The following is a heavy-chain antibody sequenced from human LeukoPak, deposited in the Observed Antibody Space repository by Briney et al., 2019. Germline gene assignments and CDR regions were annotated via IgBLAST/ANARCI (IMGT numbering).Heavy chain of an antibody. CDR2: ISWNSGSI. CDR3: AKDSHQLWFGETAHNWFDP. D-gene: IGHD3-10*01. Sequence: PGRSPRLSCAASGFTFDDYAMHWVRQAPGKGLEWVSGISWNSGSIGYADSVKGRFTISRDNAKNSLYLQMNSLRAEDTALYYCAKDSHQLWFGETAHNWFDPWGQGTLVTVSS. J-gene: IGHJ5*02. V-gene: IGHV3-9*01. CDR1: GFTFDDYA.